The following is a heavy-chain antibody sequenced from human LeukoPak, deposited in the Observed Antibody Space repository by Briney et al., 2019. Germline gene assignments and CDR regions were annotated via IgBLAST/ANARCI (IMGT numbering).Heavy chain of an antibody. J-gene: IGHJ4*02. CDR3: ARGVSKLYSGSYY. CDR1: GGTFSSYA. V-gene: IGHV1-8*02. Sequence: ASVKVSCKASGGTFSSYAINWVRQATGQGLEWMGWMNPNSGNTGYAQKFQGRVTMTRNTSISTAYMELSSLRSEDTAVYYCARGVSKLYSGSYYWGQGTLVTVSS. CDR2: MNPNSGNT. D-gene: IGHD1-26*01.